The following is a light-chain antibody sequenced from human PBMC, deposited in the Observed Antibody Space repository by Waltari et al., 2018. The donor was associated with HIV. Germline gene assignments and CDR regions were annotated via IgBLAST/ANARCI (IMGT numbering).Light chain of an antibody. CDR1: SSNIGAGYD. V-gene: IGLV1-40*01. CDR3: QSYDSNLSGATV. Sequence: QSVLTQPPSVSGAPGQRVTISCTGSSSNIGAGYDVHWYQRLPGTAPKVLIYGNSNRPSGVPDRFSGSKSGTSASLAITGLQAEDEADYYCQSYDSNLSGATVFGTGTKVTVL. J-gene: IGLJ1*01. CDR2: GNS.